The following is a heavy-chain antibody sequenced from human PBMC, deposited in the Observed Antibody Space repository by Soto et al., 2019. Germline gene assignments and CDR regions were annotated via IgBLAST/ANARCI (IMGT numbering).Heavy chain of an antibody. Sequence: ASVKVSCKASGYTFTSYGISWVRQAPGQGLEWMGWISAYNGNTNYAQKLQGRVTMTTDTSTSTAYMELRSLRSDDTAVYYCARDFDPYYYDSSGQVAFDIWGQGTMVTVSS. CDR3: ARDFDPYYYDSSGQVAFDI. CDR1: GYTFTSYG. J-gene: IGHJ3*02. D-gene: IGHD3-22*01. CDR2: ISAYNGNT. V-gene: IGHV1-18*04.